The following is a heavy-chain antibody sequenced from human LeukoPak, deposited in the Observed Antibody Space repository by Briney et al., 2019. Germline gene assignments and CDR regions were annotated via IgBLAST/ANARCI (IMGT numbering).Heavy chain of an antibody. V-gene: IGHV3-74*01. J-gene: IGHJ4*02. CDR3: SRGHYGPEY. CDR2: IQRDGTSP. CDR1: GFPYGSTS. Sequence: GGSLRLSCTASGFPYGSTSMHWVRQAPGKGLEWVSGIQRDGTSPTYADSVKGRFIISRDNAKGSVYLQMNILRAEDTAVYYCSRGHYGPEYCGQGTLVTVSS. D-gene: IGHD3-16*01.